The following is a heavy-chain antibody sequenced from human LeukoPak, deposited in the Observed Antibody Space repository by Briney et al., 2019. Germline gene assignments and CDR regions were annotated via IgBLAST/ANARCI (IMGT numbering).Heavy chain of an antibody. CDR2: MYTGGST. D-gene: IGHD3-22*01. Sequence: GRSLRLSCAASGFTFSSYSMNWVRQAPGKGLEWVSVMYTGGSTYYADSVKGRFTISRDNSKNTLYLQMNSLRAEDTALYYCARAPFYYDSSGYPYFDGWGQGTLVTVSS. J-gene: IGHJ4*02. V-gene: IGHV3-53*01. CDR1: GFTFSSYS. CDR3: ARAPFYYDSSGYPYFDG.